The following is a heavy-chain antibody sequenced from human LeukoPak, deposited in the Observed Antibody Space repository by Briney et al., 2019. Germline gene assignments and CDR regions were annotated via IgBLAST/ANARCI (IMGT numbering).Heavy chain of an antibody. CDR3: AKDALRYFDWLLYYYYYYGMDV. Sequence: LAGGSLRLSCAASGFTFSSYGMHWVRQAPGKGLGWVAVISYDGSNKYYADSVKGRFTISRDNSKNTLYLQMNSLRAEDTAVYYCAKDALRYFDWLLYYYYYYGMDVWGQGTTVTVSS. J-gene: IGHJ6*02. V-gene: IGHV3-30*18. CDR2: ISYDGSNK. CDR1: GFTFSSYG. D-gene: IGHD3-9*01.